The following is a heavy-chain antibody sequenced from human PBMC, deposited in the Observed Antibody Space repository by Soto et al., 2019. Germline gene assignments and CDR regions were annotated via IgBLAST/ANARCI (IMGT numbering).Heavy chain of an antibody. V-gene: IGHV1-18*01. Sequence: XSVKVSCEASGYRFANFGINWVRQAPGQGLEWMGWINPDNGNTEYAQKVQGRVTLSTDTSTRTAYMEVRSLRSDDTAVYYCARDPRYCSGDTCNNWFDPWGQGTLVT. CDR3: ARDPRYCSGDTCNNWFDP. D-gene: IGHD2-15*01. J-gene: IGHJ5*02. CDR2: INPDNGNT. CDR1: GYRFANFG.